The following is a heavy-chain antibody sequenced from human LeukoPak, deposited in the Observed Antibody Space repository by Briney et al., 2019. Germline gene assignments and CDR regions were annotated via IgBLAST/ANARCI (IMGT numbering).Heavy chain of an antibody. CDR1: GFTFSSYS. CDR3: ASPGYSSSWYGYFQH. V-gene: IGHV3-21*01. D-gene: IGHD6-13*01. J-gene: IGHJ1*01. Sequence: GGSLRLSCAASGFTFSSYSMNWARQAPGKGLEWVSSISSSSSYIYYADSVKGRFTISRDNAKNSLYLQMNSLRAEDTAVYYCASPGYSSSWYGYFQHWGQGTLVTVSS. CDR2: ISSSSSYI.